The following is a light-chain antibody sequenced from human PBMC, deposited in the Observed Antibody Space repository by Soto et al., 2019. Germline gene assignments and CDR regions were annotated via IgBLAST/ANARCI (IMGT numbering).Light chain of an antibody. J-gene: IGKJ4*01. CDR1: QDISKN. Sequence: IQMTQSPYSLSASVGDRVTITCQASQDISKNLNWYQQKPGNAPKLLIYDASRLEAGVPSRFSGSGSGTDFTFTIITLKHEDIATYYCQQYDNLPLTFGGGTKVEIK. CDR2: DAS. CDR3: QQYDNLPLT. V-gene: IGKV1-33*01.